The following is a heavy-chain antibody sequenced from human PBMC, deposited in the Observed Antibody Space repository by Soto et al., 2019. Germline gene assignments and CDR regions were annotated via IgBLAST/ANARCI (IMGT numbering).Heavy chain of an antibody. J-gene: IGHJ4*02. CDR1: GYTFTRSG. Sequence: ASVKVSCKASGYTFTRSGISWVRQAPGQGPEWMGWISGYNGDTNYAQTFQGRVTMTTDTSTSTVYLELSSLRSDDTAVYYCARGVTSGSFPPFDLWGQGTLVTVSS. D-gene: IGHD1-26*01. V-gene: IGHV1-18*01. CDR2: ISGYNGDT. CDR3: ARGVTSGSFPPFDL.